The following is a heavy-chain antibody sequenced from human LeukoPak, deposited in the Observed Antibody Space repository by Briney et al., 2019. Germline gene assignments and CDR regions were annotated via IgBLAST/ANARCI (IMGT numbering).Heavy chain of an antibody. CDR3: ARHHFDYGEDY. CDR1: AGSISSSSYY. V-gene: IGHV4-39*01. CDR2: IYYSGST. D-gene: IGHD4-17*01. Sequence: PSETLSLTCTVSAGSISSSSYYWGWIRQPPGKGLEWIGSIYYSGSTYYNPSLKSRVTISVDTSKNQFSLKLSSVTAADTAVYYCARHHFDYGEDYWGQGTLVTVSS. J-gene: IGHJ4*02.